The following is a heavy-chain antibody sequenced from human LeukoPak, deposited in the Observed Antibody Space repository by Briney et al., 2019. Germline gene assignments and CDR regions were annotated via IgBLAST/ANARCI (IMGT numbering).Heavy chain of an antibody. D-gene: IGHD6-13*01. CDR2: IYPGESDT. Sequence: GASLEISCQGSGSIFTSYWIGWVRQLPGKGLEWMGIIYPGESDTRYSPSFQGQVTISADKSISTTYLQWSSLKASDTAMYYCARLGGGQQLDLDYYFDYWGQGTLVTVSS. J-gene: IGHJ4*02. V-gene: IGHV5-51*01. CDR3: ARLGGGQQLDLDYYFDY. CDR1: GSIFTSYW.